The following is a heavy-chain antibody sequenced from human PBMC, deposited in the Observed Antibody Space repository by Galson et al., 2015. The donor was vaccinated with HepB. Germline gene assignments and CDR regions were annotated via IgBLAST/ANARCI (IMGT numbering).Heavy chain of an antibody. V-gene: IGHV3-21*01. CDR3: ARERYDFWSGYREDYYYYGMDV. J-gene: IGHJ6*02. CDR2: ISSSSSYI. CDR1: GFTFSSYS. Sequence: SLRLSCAASGFTFSSYSMNWVRQAPGKGLEWVSSISSSSSYIYYADSVKGRFTISRDNAKNSLYLQMNSLRAEDTAVYYCARERYDFWSGYREDYYYYGMDVWGQGTTVTVSS. D-gene: IGHD3-3*01.